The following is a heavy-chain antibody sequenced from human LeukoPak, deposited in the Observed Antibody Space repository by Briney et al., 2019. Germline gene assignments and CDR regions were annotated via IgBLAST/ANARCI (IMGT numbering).Heavy chain of an antibody. Sequence: GGSLRLSCAASGFTFSSYSMNWVRQAPGKGLEWVSYISSSSSTIYYADSVKGRFTISRDNAKNSLYLQMNSLRAEDTAVYYCARDPSEGVSGYWGQGTLVTVSS. CDR2: ISSSSSTI. J-gene: IGHJ4*02. D-gene: IGHD6-6*01. CDR1: GFTFSSYS. CDR3: ARDPSEGVSGY. V-gene: IGHV3-48*01.